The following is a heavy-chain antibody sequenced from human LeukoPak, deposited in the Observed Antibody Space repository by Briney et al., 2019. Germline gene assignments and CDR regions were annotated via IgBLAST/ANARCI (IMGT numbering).Heavy chain of an antibody. CDR3: ARGWFADNWFDP. D-gene: IGHD3-10*01. CDR2: INPNTGGT. CDR1: GYTFTGYY. Sequence: ASVKVSCKASGYTFTGYYMHWVRQAPGQGLEWMGWINPNTGGTNYAQTFQGRVTMTRDTSISTAYMELRRLRSDDTAVYYCARGWFADNWFDPWGQGTLVTVSS. J-gene: IGHJ5*02. V-gene: IGHV1-2*02.